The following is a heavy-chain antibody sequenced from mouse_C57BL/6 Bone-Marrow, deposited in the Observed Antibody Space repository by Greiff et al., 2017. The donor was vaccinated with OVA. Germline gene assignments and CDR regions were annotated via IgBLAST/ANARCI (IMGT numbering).Heavy chain of an antibody. CDR1: GYTFTSYW. J-gene: IGHJ4*01. Sequence: QVQLQQPGAELVKPGASVKMSCKASGYTFTSYWITWVKQRPGQGLEWIGDIYPGSGSTNYNEKFKSKATLTVDTSSSTDYMQLSSLTSEDSAVYYCARGSKGYAMDYWGQGTSVTVSS. D-gene: IGHD2-5*01. CDR3: ARGSKGYAMDY. CDR2: IYPGSGST. V-gene: IGHV1-55*01.